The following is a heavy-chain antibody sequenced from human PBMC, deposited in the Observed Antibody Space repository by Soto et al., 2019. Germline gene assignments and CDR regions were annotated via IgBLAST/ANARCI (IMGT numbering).Heavy chain of an antibody. D-gene: IGHD3-3*01. Sequence: ASVKVSCKASGYTFTGYYMHWVRQAPGQGLEWMGWINPNSGGTNCAQKFQGRVTMTRDTSISTAYMELSRLRSDDTAVYYCARVLSYDFWSGYLGEYYYYYYGMDVWGQGTTVTVSS. CDR2: INPNSGGT. CDR1: GYTFTGYY. V-gene: IGHV1-2*02. CDR3: ARVLSYDFWSGYLGEYYYYYYGMDV. J-gene: IGHJ6*02.